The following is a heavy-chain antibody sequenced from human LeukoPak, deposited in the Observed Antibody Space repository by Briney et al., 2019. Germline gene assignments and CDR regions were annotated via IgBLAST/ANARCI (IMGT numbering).Heavy chain of an antibody. CDR3: AIQHFGSYYDFWSGYPIDY. CDR2: ISAYNGNT. D-gene: IGHD3-3*01. J-gene: IGHJ4*02. V-gene: IGHV1-18*01. CDR1: GYTFTSYG. Sequence: ASVKVSCKASGYTFTSYGISWVRQAPGQGLEWMGWISAYNGNTNYAQKLQGRVTMTTDTSTSTAYMELRSLRSDDTAVYYCAIQHFGSYYDFWSGYPIDYWGQGTLVTVSS.